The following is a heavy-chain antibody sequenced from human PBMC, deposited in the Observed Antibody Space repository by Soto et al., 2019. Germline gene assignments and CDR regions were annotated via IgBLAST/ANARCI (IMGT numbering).Heavy chain of an antibody. CDR2: IWYDGSNK. J-gene: IGHJ4*02. V-gene: IGHV3-33*01. CDR3: ARAYGGIDFDY. Sequence: PGGSLRLSCVASGFTFDNYGMHWVRQTPGKGLEWVAVIWYDGSNKYYGGSVKGRFAISRDNSKNTLYLQMNSLRAEDTAVYYCARAYGGIDFDYWGQGIVVTVSS. CDR1: GFTFDNYG. D-gene: IGHD2-15*01.